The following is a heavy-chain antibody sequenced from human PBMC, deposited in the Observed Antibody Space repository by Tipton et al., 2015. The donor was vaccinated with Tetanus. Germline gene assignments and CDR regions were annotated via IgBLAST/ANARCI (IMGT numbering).Heavy chain of an antibody. Sequence: TLSLTCAVYGGSFSGYYWSWIRQPPGKGLEWIGEINHSGSTNYNPSLKSRVTISVDTSKNHFSLKLSSVTAADTAVYYCARGYCSGGSCYLLDYWGQGTLVTVSS. J-gene: IGHJ4*02. CDR1: GGSFSGYY. V-gene: IGHV4-34*01. D-gene: IGHD2-15*01. CDR3: ARGYCSGGSCYLLDY. CDR2: INHSGST.